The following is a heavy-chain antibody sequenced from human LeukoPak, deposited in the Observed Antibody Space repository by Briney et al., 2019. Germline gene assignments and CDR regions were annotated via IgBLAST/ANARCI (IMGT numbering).Heavy chain of an antibody. CDR3: ARDADSLLWFGELYPDAFDI. Sequence: ASVKVSCKASGYTFTSYGISWVRQAPGQGLEWMGWISAYNGNTNYAQKLQGRVTMTTDTSTSTAYMELRSLRSDDTAVYYCARDADSLLWFGELYPDAFDIWGQGTMVTVSS. CDR2: ISAYNGNT. D-gene: IGHD3-10*01. V-gene: IGHV1-18*01. J-gene: IGHJ3*02. CDR1: GYTFTSYG.